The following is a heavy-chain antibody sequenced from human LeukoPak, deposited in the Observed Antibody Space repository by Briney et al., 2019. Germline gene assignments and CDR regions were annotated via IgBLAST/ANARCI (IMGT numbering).Heavy chain of an antibody. J-gene: IGHJ6*03. CDR2: ISYDGSNK. CDR1: GFTFSSYA. D-gene: IGHD4-23*01. Sequence: PGGSLRLSCAASGFTFSSYAMHWVRQAPGKGLEWVAVISYDGSNKYYADSVKGRFTISRDNSKNTLYLQMNSLRAEDTAVYYCARDHGPEVVTHYYYYYMDVWGKGTTVTVSS. V-gene: IGHV3-30*04. CDR3: ARDHGPEVVTHYYYYYMDV.